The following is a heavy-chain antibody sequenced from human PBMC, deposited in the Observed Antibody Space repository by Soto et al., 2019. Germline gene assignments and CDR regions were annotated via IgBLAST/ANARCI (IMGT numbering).Heavy chain of an antibody. CDR3: ARAHVLLWFGETNDRFDY. V-gene: IGHV4-4*02. CDR2: IYHSGST. Sequence: ETLSLTCALSGGSMSSSNWWSWVRQPPGKGLEWIGEIYHSGSTNYNPSLKSRVTISVDKSKNQFSLKLSSVTDADTAVYYCARAHVLLWFGETNDRFDYWGQGTLVTVSS. CDR1: GGSMSSSNW. D-gene: IGHD3-10*01. J-gene: IGHJ4*02.